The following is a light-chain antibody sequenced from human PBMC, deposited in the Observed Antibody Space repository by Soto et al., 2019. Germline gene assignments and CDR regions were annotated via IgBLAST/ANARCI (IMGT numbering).Light chain of an antibody. CDR1: QSVSSY. CDR3: QQRSSWPPWT. J-gene: IGKJ1*01. V-gene: IGKV3-11*01. CDR2: DAS. Sequence: EVVLTQSPATLSLSPGERATLSCRASQSVSSYLAWYQQKPGQAPRLLIYDASNRVTGIPARFSGSGSGTDFTLTISSLEPEDFAVYYCQQRSSWPPWTFGQGTKVEIK.